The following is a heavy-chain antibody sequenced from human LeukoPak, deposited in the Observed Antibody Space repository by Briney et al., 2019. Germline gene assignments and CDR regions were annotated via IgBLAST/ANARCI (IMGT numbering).Heavy chain of an antibody. CDR3: AREEEVVTPLSYYYYGMDV. J-gene: IGHJ6*02. Sequence: GGSLRLSCAASGFMFSSYAMHWVRQAPGKGLEWVAVISYDGSNKYYADSVKGRFTISRDNSKNTLYLQMNSLRAEDTAVYYCAREEEVVTPLSYYYYGMDVWGQGTTVTVSS. V-gene: IGHV3-30*04. CDR1: GFMFSSYA. CDR2: ISYDGSNK. D-gene: IGHD2-21*02.